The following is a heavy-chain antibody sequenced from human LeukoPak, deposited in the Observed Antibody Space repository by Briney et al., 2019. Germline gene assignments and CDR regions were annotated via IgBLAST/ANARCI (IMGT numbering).Heavy chain of an antibody. CDR2: ISWNSGSI. J-gene: IGHJ4*02. D-gene: IGHD5-18*01. V-gene: IGHV3-9*01. CDR3: AKDTTPLRLTNLDY. Sequence: GGSLRLSCAASGFTFDDYAMHWVRQAPGKGLEWVSGISWNSGSIGYADSVKGRFTISRDNAENSLYLQMNSLRAEDTALYYCAKDTTPLRLTNLDYWGQGTLVTVSS. CDR1: GFTFDDYA.